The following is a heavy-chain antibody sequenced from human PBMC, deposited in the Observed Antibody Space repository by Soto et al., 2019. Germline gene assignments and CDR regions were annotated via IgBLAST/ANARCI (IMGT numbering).Heavy chain of an antibody. CDR1: GDSVTISDYY. CDR2: IHYSGST. CDR3: AAHDSGGYYAEY. V-gene: IGHV4-39*01. Sequence: QLQLQESGPGLVKPSETLSLTCTVSGDSVTISDYYWGWIRQPPGKGLEWIGSIHYSGSTSYNPSLMSRVTISGDTSKKQFSLKLTSVTAADAAVYYCAAHDSGGYYAEYWGQGTLVTVSA. D-gene: IGHD3-22*01. J-gene: IGHJ4*02.